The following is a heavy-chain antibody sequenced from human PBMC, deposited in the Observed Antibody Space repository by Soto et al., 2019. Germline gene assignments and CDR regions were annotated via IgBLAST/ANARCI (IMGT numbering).Heavy chain of an antibody. J-gene: IGHJ4*02. D-gene: IGHD3-10*01. CDR3: VGGQYYFGY. V-gene: IGHV3-30*03. Sequence: QVQLVESGGGVVQPGRSLRLSCAASGFPFTSYGMHWVREGPDKGLEWVAIISYDGSDKYYADSVKGRFTISRDNSKNTLYLQMNSLRPVDTALYYCVGGQYYFGYRGQGTLVIVSS. CDR1: GFPFTSYG. CDR2: ISYDGSDK.